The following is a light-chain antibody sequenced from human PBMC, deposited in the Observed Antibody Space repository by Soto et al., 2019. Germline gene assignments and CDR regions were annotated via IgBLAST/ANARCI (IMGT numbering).Light chain of an antibody. J-gene: IGLJ2*01. V-gene: IGLV1-44*01. CDR2: TNN. Sequence: QSVLTQPPSVSGTPGQRVTISCSGSSSNIATNSVNWYQQLPATAPRLLIYTNNRRPSEVPDRFSGSKSGTSASLAISGLQSEDEADYYCAVWDDNLNSVVFGGGTNVTVL. CDR3: AVWDDNLNSVV. CDR1: SSNIATNS.